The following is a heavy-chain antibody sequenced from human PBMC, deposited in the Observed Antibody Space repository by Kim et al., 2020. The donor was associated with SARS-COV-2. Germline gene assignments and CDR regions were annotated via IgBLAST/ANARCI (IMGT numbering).Heavy chain of an antibody. J-gene: IGHJ4*02. CDR3: AVNEWLRFSTEEGDIDY. CDR1: GFTFSSYA. Sequence: GGSLRLSCAASGFTFSSYAMHWVRQAPGKGLEWVAVISYDGSNKYYADSVKGRFTISRDNSKNTLYLQMNSLRAEDTAVYYCAVNEWLRFSTEEGDIDYWGQGTLVTVSS. CDR2: ISYDGSNK. D-gene: IGHD5-12*01. V-gene: IGHV3-30-3*01.